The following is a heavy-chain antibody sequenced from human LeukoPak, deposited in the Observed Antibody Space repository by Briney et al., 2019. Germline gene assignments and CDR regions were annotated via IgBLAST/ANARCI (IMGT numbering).Heavy chain of an antibody. V-gene: IGHV1-8*01. Sequence: GASVKVSCKASGYTFTSYGINWVRQATGQGLEWMGWMNPNSGNTDYAQKFQGRVTMTRHTSISTAYLELSSLRSEDTAVYYCASGIGYSGSYFFGYWGQGTLVTVSS. CDR1: GYTFTSYG. CDR2: MNPNSGNT. CDR3: ASGIGYSGSYFFGY. J-gene: IGHJ4*02. D-gene: IGHD1-26*01.